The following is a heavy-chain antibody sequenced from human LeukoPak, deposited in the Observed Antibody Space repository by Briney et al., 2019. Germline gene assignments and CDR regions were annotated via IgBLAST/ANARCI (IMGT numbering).Heavy chain of an antibody. CDR3: AKVGTTHIRSYFDL. CDR1: GFTFSSSA. J-gene: IGHJ4*02. D-gene: IGHD1-14*01. V-gene: IGHV3-23*01. Sequence: GGSLRLSCAASGFTFSSSAMSWVRQAPGKGLEWVSAISNNGGYTYYADSVQGRFTISRDNSKSTLCLQMNSLRAEDTAVYYCAKVGTTHIRSYFDLWGQGTLVTVSS. CDR2: ISNNGGYT.